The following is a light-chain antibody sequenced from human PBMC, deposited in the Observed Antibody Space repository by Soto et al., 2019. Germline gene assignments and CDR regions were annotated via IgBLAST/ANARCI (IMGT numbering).Light chain of an antibody. J-gene: IGKJ1*01. CDR3: QQCGVSPWT. CDR1: QSVGSTS. CDR2: DTS. V-gene: IGKV3-20*01. Sequence: FVLTQSPVTLLLSPGEGATLSCRASQSVGSTSLAWYQQKPGQAPRLLIYDTSSRATGIPARFSGSGSGTDFTLTISRLEPEDFAVYYSQQCGVSPWTFGQGTKVEI.